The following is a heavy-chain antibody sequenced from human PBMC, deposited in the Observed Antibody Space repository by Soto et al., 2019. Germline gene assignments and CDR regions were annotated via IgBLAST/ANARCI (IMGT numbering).Heavy chain of an antibody. Sequence: EVQLLESGGGLVQHGGSLRLSCAASIFSLDIYAMSWVRQAPGKGLEWVSATTGSGGTAYYAGSVKGRFTISRDNSKNTLYLQMNSLRAEDTAVYYCAKPSGYDHYYGMDVWGQGTTVTVSS. V-gene: IGHV3-23*01. J-gene: IGHJ6*02. CDR3: AKPSGYDHYYGMDV. CDR1: IFSLDIYA. CDR2: TTGSGGTA. D-gene: IGHD5-12*01.